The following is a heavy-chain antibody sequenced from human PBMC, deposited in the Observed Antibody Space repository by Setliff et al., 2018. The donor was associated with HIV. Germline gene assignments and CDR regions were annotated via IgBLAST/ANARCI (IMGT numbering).Heavy chain of an antibody. CDR2: ISGYNSDT. CDR3: AREVVPTSEYHTFDS. Sequence: VKVSCKASGYTFTNYGISWLRQAPGQGLEWMGWISGYNSDTKYAEKVQGRVTMTTDTSTGTAYMELRSLRSDDTAVYYCAREVVPTSEYHTFDSWGQGSQVTVSS. V-gene: IGHV1-18*04. CDR1: GYTFTNYG. J-gene: IGHJ4*02. D-gene: IGHD6-6*01.